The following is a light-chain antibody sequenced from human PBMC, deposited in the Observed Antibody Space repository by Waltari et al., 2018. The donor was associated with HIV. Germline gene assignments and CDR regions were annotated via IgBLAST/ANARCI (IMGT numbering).Light chain of an antibody. J-gene: IGKJ1*01. V-gene: IGKV1-39*01. Sequence: DIQMTQSPSSLSASVGDRVTITCRASRSVDRYLNWYQQKPGKAPKLLIHDASSLQGGFPSRVSGSGSGTEFTLTISSLQPEDFATYFCQESYTTPTFGQGTKVESK. CDR1: RSVDRY. CDR2: DAS. CDR3: QESYTTPT.